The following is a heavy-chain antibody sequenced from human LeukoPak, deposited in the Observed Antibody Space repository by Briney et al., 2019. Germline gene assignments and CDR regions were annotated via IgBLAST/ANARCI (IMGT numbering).Heavy chain of an antibody. CDR1: GGSFSGYY. CDR3: ARVTYCGGDCYSGRGDYFDY. J-gene: IGHJ4*02. CDR2: INHSGST. V-gene: IGHV4-34*01. Sequence: SETLSLTCAVYGGSFSGYYWSWIRQPPGKGLEWIGEINHSGSTNYNPSLKSRVTISVDTSKNQFSLKLRSVTAADTAVYYCARVTYCGGDCYSGRGDYFDYWGQGTLVTVSS. D-gene: IGHD2-21*02.